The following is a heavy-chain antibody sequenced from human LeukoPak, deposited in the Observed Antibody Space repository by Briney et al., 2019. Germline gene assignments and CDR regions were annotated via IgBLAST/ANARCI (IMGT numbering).Heavy chain of an antibody. D-gene: IGHD3-10*01. CDR2: IWYDGSNK. CDR1: GFTFSSYG. Sequence: GGSLRLSCAASGFTFSSYGMHWVRQAPGKGLEWVAVIWYDGSNKYYADSVKGRFTISRDNSKNTLYLQMNSLRAEDTAVYYCARFYGSGSPSYWGQGTLVTVPS. CDR3: ARFYGSGSPSY. V-gene: IGHV3-33*08. J-gene: IGHJ4*02.